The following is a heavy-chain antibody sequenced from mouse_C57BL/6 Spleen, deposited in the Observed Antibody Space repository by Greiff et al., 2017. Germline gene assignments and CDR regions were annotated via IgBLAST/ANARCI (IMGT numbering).Heavy chain of an antibody. CDR1: GYTFTDYE. D-gene: IGHD4-1*01. V-gene: IGHV1-15*01. J-gene: IGHJ2*01. CDR2: IDPETGGT. CDR3: TRDNWDED. Sequence: VQLQQSGAELVRPGASMTLSCKASGYTFTDYEMHWVKQTPVHGLEWIGAIDPETGGTAYNQKFKGKAILTADKSSSTAYMEIRSLTSEDSAVYYCTRDNWDEDWGQGTTLTVSS.